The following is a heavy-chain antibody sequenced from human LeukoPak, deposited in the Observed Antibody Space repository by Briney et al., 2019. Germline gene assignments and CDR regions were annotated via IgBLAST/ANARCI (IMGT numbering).Heavy chain of an antibody. J-gene: IGHJ4*02. CDR2: IDWDDDK. D-gene: IGHD6-13*01. Sequence: SGPTLVNPTQTLTLTCTFSGFSLSTSGMCVSWIRQPPGKALEWLARIDWDDDKYYSTSLKTRLTISKDTSKNQVVLTMTNMDPVDTATYYCARTTYRFSSSRAYYFDYWGQGTLVTVSS. V-gene: IGHV2-70*11. CDR3: ARTTYRFSSSRAYYFDY. CDR1: GFSLSTSGMC.